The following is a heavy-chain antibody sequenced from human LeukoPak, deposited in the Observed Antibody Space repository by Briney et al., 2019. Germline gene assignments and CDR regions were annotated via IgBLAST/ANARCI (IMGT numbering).Heavy chain of an antibody. Sequence: PGGSLRLSCAASGFTFDDYAMHWVRHAPGKGLEWVSGISWNSGSIGYADSVKGRFTISRDNAKNSLYLQMNSLRAEDTAVYYCARDGYRWYFDYWGQGTLVTVSS. CDR3: ARDGYRWYFDY. CDR1: GFTFDDYA. CDR2: ISWNSGSI. J-gene: IGHJ4*02. D-gene: IGHD4-23*01. V-gene: IGHV3-9*01.